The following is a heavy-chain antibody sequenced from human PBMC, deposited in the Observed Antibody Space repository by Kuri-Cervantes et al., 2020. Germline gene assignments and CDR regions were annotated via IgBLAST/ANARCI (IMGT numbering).Heavy chain of an antibody. V-gene: IGHV3-30-3*01. D-gene: IGHD6-19*01. CDR3: ARGAVAGRLYNWFDP. J-gene: IGHJ5*02. Sequence: LSLTCAASGFTFSSYAMHWVRQAPGKGLEWVAVISYDGSNKYYADSVKGRFTISRDNSKNTLYLQMNSLRAEDTAVYYCARGAVAGRLYNWFDPWGQGTLVTVSS. CDR2: ISYDGSNK. CDR1: GFTFSSYA.